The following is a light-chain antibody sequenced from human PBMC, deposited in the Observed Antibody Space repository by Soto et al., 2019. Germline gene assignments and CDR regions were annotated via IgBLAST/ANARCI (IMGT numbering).Light chain of an antibody. CDR1: QSVGSY. CDR2: GAS. V-gene: IGKV3-20*01. CDR3: QHYGGPPPWT. J-gene: IGKJ1*01. Sequence: ENVLTQSPGTLSLSPGERATLSCRASQSVGSYLGWYQKKPGQAPRLLIYGASNRATGIPDRFSGSGSGTDLTLTISRLEPEDFAVYYCQHYGGPPPWTFGQGTKVEIK.